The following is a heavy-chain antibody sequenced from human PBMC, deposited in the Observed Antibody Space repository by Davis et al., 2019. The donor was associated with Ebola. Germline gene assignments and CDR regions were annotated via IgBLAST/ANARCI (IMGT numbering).Heavy chain of an antibody. Sequence: AASVKVSCKASGYTFTSYYMHWVRQAPGQGLEWMGIINPSGGSTIYAQKFQGRVTMTRDTSTSTVYMELSSLRSEDTAVYYCARALLWEYGMDVWGQGTTVTVSS. V-gene: IGHV1-46*01. CDR2: INPSGGST. D-gene: IGHD1-26*01. J-gene: IGHJ6*02. CDR1: GYTFTSYY. CDR3: ARALLWEYGMDV.